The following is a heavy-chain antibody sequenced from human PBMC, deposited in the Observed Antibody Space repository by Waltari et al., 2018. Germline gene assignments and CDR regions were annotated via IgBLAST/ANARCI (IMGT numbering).Heavy chain of an antibody. V-gene: IGHV3-7*01. CDR1: GFTFSSYW. CDR2: IKQDGSEK. J-gene: IGHJ6*02. CDR3: ARVDSSSWYYYYGMDV. Sequence: EVQLVESGGGLVQPGGSLRLSCAASGFTFSSYWMSWVRQAPGKGLEWVANIKQDGSEKDDVDSVKGRFTISRDNAKNSLYLQMNSLRAEDTAVYYCARVDSSSWYYYYGMDVWGQGTTVTVSS. D-gene: IGHD6-13*01.